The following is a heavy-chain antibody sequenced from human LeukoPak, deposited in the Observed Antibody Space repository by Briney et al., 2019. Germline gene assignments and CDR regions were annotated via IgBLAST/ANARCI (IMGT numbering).Heavy chain of an antibody. CDR2: ITSSRSYI. J-gene: IGHJ2*01. Sequence: KSGGSLRLSCAASGFTFSSYAMSWVRQAPGKGLEWVSFITSSRSYIYYADSVKGRFTISRDNAKNSLYLQMNSLRAEDTAVYYCARSSWYFDLWGRGTLVTVSS. CDR3: ARSSWYFDL. V-gene: IGHV3-21*01. CDR1: GFTFSSYA.